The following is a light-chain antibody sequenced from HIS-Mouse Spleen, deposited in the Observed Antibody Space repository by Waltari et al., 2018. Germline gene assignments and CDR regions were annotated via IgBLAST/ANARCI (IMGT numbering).Light chain of an antibody. CDR3: QQYYSYPRT. CDR1: QGITIY. Sequence: AIRMTKSPSSLSASTGDRATITCRASQGITIYLAWYQQKPGKAPKLLIYAASTLQSGVPSRFSGSGSGTEFTLTISCLQSEDFATYYCQQYYSYPRTFGQGTKVEIK. CDR2: AAS. J-gene: IGKJ1*01. V-gene: IGKV1-8*01.